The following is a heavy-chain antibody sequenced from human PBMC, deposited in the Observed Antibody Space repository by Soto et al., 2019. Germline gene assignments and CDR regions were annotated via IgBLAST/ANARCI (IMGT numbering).Heavy chain of an antibody. Sequence: EVQLVESGGGFVKPGRSLRLSCTASGFTFGDYAMGWFRQAPGKGLEWVGVIRSKAYGGTKEYAASVKGRFTTSREDSKSIAYLHMNSLNTDDTAVYYCTSDREYNWNPKWFGPWGQGTLVTVSS. V-gene: IGHV3-49*05. D-gene: IGHD1-20*01. CDR1: GFTFGDYA. J-gene: IGHJ5*02. CDR3: TSDREYNWNPKWFGP. CDR2: IRSKAYGGTK.